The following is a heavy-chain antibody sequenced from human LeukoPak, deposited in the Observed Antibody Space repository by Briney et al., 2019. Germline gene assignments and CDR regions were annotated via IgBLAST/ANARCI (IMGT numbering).Heavy chain of an antibody. V-gene: IGHV3-23*01. D-gene: IGHD1-26*01. CDR3: ARDSGSYYFYFDY. CDR2: ISASGDVT. CDR1: RFSFSAYP. Sequence: GGSLRLSCAASRFSFSAYPMGWVRRAPGKGLEWVSGISASGDVTFHTDPVKGRFTISRDNSKNTLYLQMNSLRAEDTAVYYCARDSGSYYFYFDYWGQGTLVTVSS. J-gene: IGHJ4*02.